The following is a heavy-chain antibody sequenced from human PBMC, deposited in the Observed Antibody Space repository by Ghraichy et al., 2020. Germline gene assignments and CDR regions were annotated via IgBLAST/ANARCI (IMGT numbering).Heavy chain of an antibody. CDR2: INHSGST. CDR1: GGSFSGYY. V-gene: IGHV4-34*01. Sequence: SENLSLTCAVYGGSFSGYYWSWIRQPPGKGLEWIGEINHSGSTNYNPSLKSRVTISVDTSKNQFSLKLSSVTAADTAVYYCARRYNWNYRYYYYGMDVWGQGTTVTVSS. D-gene: IGHD1-7*01. CDR3: ARRYNWNYRYYYYGMDV. J-gene: IGHJ6*02.